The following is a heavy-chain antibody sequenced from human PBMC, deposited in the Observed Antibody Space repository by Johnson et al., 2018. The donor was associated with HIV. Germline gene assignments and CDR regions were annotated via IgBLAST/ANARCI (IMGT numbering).Heavy chain of an antibody. CDR1: GFGFSRYV. CDR3: ARGLAVAGTENAFDI. J-gene: IGHJ3*02. CDR2: INWNGGST. Sequence: LLVESGGGVVQPGRSLRASCAASGFGFSRYVMSWVRQAPGKGLEWVSGINWNGGSTGYADSVKGRFTISRDNAKNTLYLQMNSLTAEDTAVYYCARGLAVAGTENAFDIWGQGTMVTVSS. V-gene: IGHV3-20*04. D-gene: IGHD6-19*01.